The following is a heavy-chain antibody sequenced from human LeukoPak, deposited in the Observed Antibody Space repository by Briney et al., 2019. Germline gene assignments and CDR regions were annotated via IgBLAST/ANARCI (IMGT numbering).Heavy chain of an antibody. D-gene: IGHD5-12*01. V-gene: IGHV3-48*03. J-gene: IGHJ4*02. CDR1: GFTFSSYE. CDR2: ISSSGSTI. Sequence: GGSLRLSCAASGFTFSSYEMNWVRQAPGEGLEWVSYISSSGSTIYYADSVKGRFTISRDNAKNSLYLQMNSLRGEDTAVYYCAGERGGYGFYWGQGTLVTVSS. CDR3: AGERGGYGFY.